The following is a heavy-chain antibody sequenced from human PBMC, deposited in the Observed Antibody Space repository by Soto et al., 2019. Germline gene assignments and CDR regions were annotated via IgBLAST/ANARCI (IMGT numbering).Heavy chain of an antibody. V-gene: IGHV3-64D*06. D-gene: IGHD6-13*01. J-gene: IGHJ4*02. CDR2: ISSNGGST. CDR3: VKVPSLYSSSWSFDY. Sequence: GGSLRLSCSASGFTFSSYAMHWVRQAPGKGLEYVSAISSNGGSTYYADPVKGRFTISRDNSKNTLYLQMSSLRAEDTAVYYCVKVPSLYSSSWSFDYWGQGTLVTVSS. CDR1: GFTFSSYA.